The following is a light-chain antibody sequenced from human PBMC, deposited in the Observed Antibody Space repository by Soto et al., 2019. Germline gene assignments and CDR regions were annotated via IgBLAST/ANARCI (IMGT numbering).Light chain of an antibody. Sequence: IQITQSPSTLSASVGDRVTITCRASQSISSWLAWYHQKPGKAPKLLIYDASSLESGVPSRFSGSGSGTEFTLTISSLQPDDFATYYCQQYNSYSETFGQGTKVDI. J-gene: IGKJ1*01. CDR3: QQYNSYSET. V-gene: IGKV1-5*01. CDR1: QSISSW. CDR2: DAS.